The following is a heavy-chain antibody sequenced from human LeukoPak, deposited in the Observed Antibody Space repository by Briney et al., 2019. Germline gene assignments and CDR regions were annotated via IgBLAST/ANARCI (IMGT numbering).Heavy chain of an antibody. Sequence: GGSPRLSCAASGFTFSSYAMSWVRQAPGKGLEWVSAISGSGGSTYYADSVKGRFTISRDNSKNTLYLQMNSLRAEDTAVYYCAKDRFRIEIEQWLPIFDYWGQGTLVTVSS. CDR1: GFTFSSYA. V-gene: IGHV3-23*01. CDR3: AKDRFRIEIEQWLPIFDY. D-gene: IGHD6-19*01. J-gene: IGHJ4*02. CDR2: ISGSGGST.